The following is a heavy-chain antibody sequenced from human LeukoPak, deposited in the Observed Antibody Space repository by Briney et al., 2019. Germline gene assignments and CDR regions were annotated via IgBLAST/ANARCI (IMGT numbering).Heavy chain of an antibody. J-gene: IGHJ4*02. D-gene: IGHD4-23*01. V-gene: IGHV3-73*01. CDR2: IRSKANSYAT. Sequence: GGSLKLSCAASGFTFSGSAMHWVRQASGQGLEWVGRIRSKANSYATAYAASVKGRFTISRDDSKNRAYLQMNSLKTEDTAVYYCVTGGNSGSVYWGQGTLVTVSS. CDR1: GFTFSGSA. CDR3: VTGGNSGSVY.